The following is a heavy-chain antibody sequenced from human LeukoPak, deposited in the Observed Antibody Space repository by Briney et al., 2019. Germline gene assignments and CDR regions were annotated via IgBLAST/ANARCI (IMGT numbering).Heavy chain of an antibody. D-gene: IGHD6-13*01. V-gene: IGHV4-30-4*08. CDR2: IYYSGST. Sequence: SETLFLTCTVSGGSISSGDYYWSWIRQPPGKGLEWIGYIYYSGSTYYNPSLKSRVTISVDTSKNQFSLKLSSVTAADTAVYYCARDWVIAAAGNWFDPWGQGTLVTVSS. CDR3: ARDWVIAAAGNWFDP. CDR1: GGSISSGDYY. J-gene: IGHJ5*02.